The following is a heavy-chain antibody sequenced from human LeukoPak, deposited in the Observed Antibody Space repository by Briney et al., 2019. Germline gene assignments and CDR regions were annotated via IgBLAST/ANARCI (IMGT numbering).Heavy chain of an antibody. V-gene: IGHV3-74*01. CDR3: ARDFPEAYYGMDV. J-gene: IGHJ6*02. CDR1: GFTFSSYW. CDR2: INSDGSST. Sequence: GGSLRLSCAASGFTFSSYWMHWVRQAPGRGLVWVSRINSDGSSTSYADSVKGRFTISRDNAKNTLYLQMNSLRAEDTAVYYCARDFPEAYYGMDVWGQGTTVTVSS.